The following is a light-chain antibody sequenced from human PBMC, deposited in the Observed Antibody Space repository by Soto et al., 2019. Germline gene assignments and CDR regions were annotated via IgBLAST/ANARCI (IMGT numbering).Light chain of an antibody. V-gene: IGLV2-8*01. Sequence: QPVLTQPPSASGSPGQSVTISCTGTKNDIGVYDFVSWYQHHPGKAPRLIIYEVVQRPSGVPDRFSGSKSGNTASLTVSGLQAADEADYFCKSYAGSNTYVFGSGT. CDR2: EVV. CDR1: KNDIGVYDF. J-gene: IGLJ1*01. CDR3: KSYAGSNTYV.